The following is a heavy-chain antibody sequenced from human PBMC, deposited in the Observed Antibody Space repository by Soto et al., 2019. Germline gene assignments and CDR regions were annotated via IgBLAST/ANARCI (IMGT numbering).Heavy chain of an antibody. J-gene: IGHJ2*01. CDR1: GFTFSSYS. Sequence: GGSLRLSCAASGFTFSSYSMNWVRQAPGKGLEWVSSISSSSSYIYYADSVKGRFTISRVNAKNSLYLQMNSLRAEDTAVYSCAREARSSSYWYFDLWGRGTLVTVSS. CDR2: ISSSSSYI. V-gene: IGHV3-21*01. D-gene: IGHD6-6*01. CDR3: AREARSSSYWYFDL.